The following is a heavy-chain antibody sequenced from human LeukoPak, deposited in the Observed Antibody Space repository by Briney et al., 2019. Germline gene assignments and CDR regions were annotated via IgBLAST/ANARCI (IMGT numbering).Heavy chain of an antibody. D-gene: IGHD6-6*01. Sequence: GASVKVSCKASGYTFTGYYMHWVRQAPGQGREWMGWINPNSGGTNYAQKFQGRVTMTRDTSISTAYMELSRLRSDDTAVYYCARDRRGSSSGLAVYWGQGTLVTVSS. CDR3: ARDRRGSSSGLAVY. J-gene: IGHJ4*02. CDR2: INPNSGGT. CDR1: GYTFTGYY. V-gene: IGHV1-2*02.